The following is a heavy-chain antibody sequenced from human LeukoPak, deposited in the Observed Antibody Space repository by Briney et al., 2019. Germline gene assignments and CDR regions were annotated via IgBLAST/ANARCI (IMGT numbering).Heavy chain of an antibody. J-gene: IGHJ6*02. D-gene: IGHD6-13*01. CDR3: ARGSAAGIKAGMDV. CDR2: IYSGGST. Sequence: GGSLRLSCAASGFTVSSNYMSWVRQAPGKGLEWVSVIYSGGSTYYADSVKGRFTISRDNSKNTLYLQMNSLRAEDTAVYYCARGSAAGIKAGMDVWGQGTTVTVPS. V-gene: IGHV3-66*01. CDR1: GFTVSSNY.